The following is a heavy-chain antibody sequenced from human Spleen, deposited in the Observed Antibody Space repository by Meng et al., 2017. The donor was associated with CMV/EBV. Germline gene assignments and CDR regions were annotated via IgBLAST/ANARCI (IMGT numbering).Heavy chain of an antibody. D-gene: IGHD3-22*01. J-gene: IGHJ4*02. CDR1: GYIFNRYW. CDR2: IYPRDSDT. V-gene: IGHV5-51*01. Sequence: GGSLRLSCKGSGYIFNRYWIGWVRQTPGKGLEWMGIIYPRDSDTRYSPSFQGQVTISADKSISTAYLQWSSLKASDTAIYYCARQRGGYASSAYYHYWGQGTLVT. CDR3: ARQRGGYASSAYYHY.